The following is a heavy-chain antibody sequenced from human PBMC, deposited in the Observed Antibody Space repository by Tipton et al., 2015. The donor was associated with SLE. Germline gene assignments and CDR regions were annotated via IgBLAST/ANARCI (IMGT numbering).Heavy chain of an antibody. CDR1: GYTFTDYY. J-gene: IGHJ4*02. D-gene: IGHD3-22*01. CDR2: VDPEDGEI. V-gene: IGHV1-69-2*01. Sequence: QLVQSGAEVKKPGATVKISCKVSGYTFTDYYMHWVQQAPGKGLEWMGLVDPEDGEIRYAEKFQGRLTITADTPTETAYMELSSLRSEDTAVYYCATVTGSGNYDSSGPFDYWGQGTLVTVSS. CDR3: ATVTGSGNYDSSGPFDY.